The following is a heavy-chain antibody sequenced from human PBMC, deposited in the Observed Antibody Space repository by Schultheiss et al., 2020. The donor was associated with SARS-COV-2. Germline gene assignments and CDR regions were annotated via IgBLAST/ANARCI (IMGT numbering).Heavy chain of an antibody. D-gene: IGHD4-17*01. J-gene: IGHJ4*02. CDR2: ISHNGST. Sequence: GSLRLSCALYGGSFSGYSWTWIRQPPGKGLEWIGEISHNGSTKYNPSLESRVAISLDTAKNQFSLKLTSVTAADTAVYYCASAPTVTTWGSDYWGQGTLVTVSS. CDR3: ASAPTVTTWGSDY. CDR1: GGSFSGYS. V-gene: IGHV4-34*01.